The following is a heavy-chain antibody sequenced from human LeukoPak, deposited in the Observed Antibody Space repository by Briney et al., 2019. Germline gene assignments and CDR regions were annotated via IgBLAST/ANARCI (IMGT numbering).Heavy chain of an antibody. J-gene: IGHJ4*02. CDR1: GFTFSSYA. CDR3: ARPTYSSSWPNYFDY. D-gene: IGHD6-13*01. Sequence: GGSLRLSCAASGFTFSSYAMSWVRQAPGKGLEWVSAISGSGGRTHYADSVKGRLTISRDNSKNTLYLQMNSLRAEDTAVYYCARPTYSSSWPNYFDYWGQGTLVTVSS. V-gene: IGHV3-23*01. CDR2: ISGSGGRT.